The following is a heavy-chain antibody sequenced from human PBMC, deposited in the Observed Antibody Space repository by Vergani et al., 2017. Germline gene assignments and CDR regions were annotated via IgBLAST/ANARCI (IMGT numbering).Heavy chain of an antibody. Sequence: VQVVETGGGLVQPGGSLRLSCVASGFTVSSNYMSWVRQAPGKGLEWVSYTSSSGSTIYYADSVKGRFTISRDNAKNSLYLQMNSLRAEDTAVYYCARNAAGRYSSGWSDYWGQGTLVTVSS. CDR3: ARNAAGRYSSGWSDY. V-gene: IGHV3-11*04. D-gene: IGHD6-19*01. CDR1: GFTVSSNY. J-gene: IGHJ4*02. CDR2: TSSSGSTI.